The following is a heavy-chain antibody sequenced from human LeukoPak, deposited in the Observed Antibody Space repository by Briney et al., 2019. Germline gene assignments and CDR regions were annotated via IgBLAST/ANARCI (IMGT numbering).Heavy chain of an antibody. CDR1: GFTFSSYA. CDR2: ISGSGGST. J-gene: IGHJ4*02. CDR3: AAGGSGSYHY. D-gene: IGHD3-10*01. Sequence: GGSLRLSCAASGFTFSSYAMSWVRQAPGKGLEWVSAISGSGGSTYYADSVKGRFTISRDNSKNTLYLLMNSLRAEDTAVYYCAAGGSGSYHYWGQGTLVTVSS. V-gene: IGHV3-23*01.